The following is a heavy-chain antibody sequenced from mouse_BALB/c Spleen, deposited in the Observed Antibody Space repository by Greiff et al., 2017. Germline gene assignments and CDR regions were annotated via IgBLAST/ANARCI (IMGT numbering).Heavy chain of an antibody. Sequence: EVKLEESGAELVKPGASVKLSCTASGFNIKDTYMHWVKQRPEQGLEWIGRIDPANGNTKYDPKFQGKATITADTSSNTAYLQLSSLTSEDTAVYYCAEYGYDDWFAYWGQGTLVTVSA. D-gene: IGHD2-2*01. CDR1: GFNIKDTY. CDR2: IDPANGNT. V-gene: IGHV14-3*02. J-gene: IGHJ3*01. CDR3: AEYGYDDWFAY.